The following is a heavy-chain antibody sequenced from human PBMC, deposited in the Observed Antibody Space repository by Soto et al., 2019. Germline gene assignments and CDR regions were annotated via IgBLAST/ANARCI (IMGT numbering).Heavy chain of an antibody. J-gene: IGHJ6*02. CDR1: GFTFRSYA. V-gene: IGHV3-23*01. D-gene: IGHD3-10*01. CDR3: AKDGLQWFGQMAERSEYYGMDV. Sequence: EVQLLESGGGLVQPGGSPTVSCAASGFTFRSYAMSWVRQAPGKGLEWVSGISGTGGSTYYADSVKDRFTISRDNSKNTLHLQMNSLRAEDTAVYYCAKDGLQWFGQMAERSEYYGMDVWGQGTTVTVSS. CDR2: ISGTGGST.